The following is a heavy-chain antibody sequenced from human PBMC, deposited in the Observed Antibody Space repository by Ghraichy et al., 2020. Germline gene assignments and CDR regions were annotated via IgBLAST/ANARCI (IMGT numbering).Heavy chain of an antibody. CDR1: GGSISSYY. V-gene: IGHV4-59*01. CDR3: ARVVYGESYFDY. Sequence: SETLSLTCTVSGGSISSYYWSWIRQPPGKGLEWIGYIYYSGSTNYNPSLKSRVTISVDTSKNQFSLKLSSVTAADTAVYYCARVVYGESYFDYWGQGTLVTVSS. CDR2: IYYSGST. D-gene: IGHD2/OR15-2a*01. J-gene: IGHJ4*02.